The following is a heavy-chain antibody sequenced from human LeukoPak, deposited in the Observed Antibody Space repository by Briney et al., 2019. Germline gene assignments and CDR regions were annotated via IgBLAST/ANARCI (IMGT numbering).Heavy chain of an antibody. CDR2: IYSGGST. CDR1: GFTFSSNY. CDR3: ASITLDYGGNWYFDY. Sequence: PGGSLRLSCAASGFTFSSNYMSWVRQAPGKGLEWVSVIYSGGSTYYADSVKGRFTISRDNSKNTLYLQMNSLRAEDTAVYYCASITLDYGGNWYFDYWGQGTLVTVSS. D-gene: IGHD4-23*01. J-gene: IGHJ4*02. V-gene: IGHV3-53*01.